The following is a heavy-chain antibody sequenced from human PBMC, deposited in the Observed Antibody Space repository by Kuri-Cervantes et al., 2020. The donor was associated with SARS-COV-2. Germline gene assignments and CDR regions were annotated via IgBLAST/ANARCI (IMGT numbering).Heavy chain of an antibody. V-gene: IGHV3-7*04. D-gene: IGHD6-19*01. J-gene: IGHJ3*02. Sequence: GGSLRLSCAASGFTFSSYWMSWVRQAPGKGLEWVANIKQERSEKYYVDSVKGRFTISRDNAKNSLYLQMNSLRAEDTAVYYCARIPGYSRGWLAFDIWGQGTMVTVSS. CDR3: ARIPGYSRGWLAFDI. CDR1: GFTFSSYW. CDR2: IKQERSEK.